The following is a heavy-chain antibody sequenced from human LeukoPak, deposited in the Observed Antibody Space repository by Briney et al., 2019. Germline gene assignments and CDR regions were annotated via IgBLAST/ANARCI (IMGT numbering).Heavy chain of an antibody. CDR1: GDSITSDY. J-gene: IGHJ4*02. Sequence: SETLSLTCTVSGDSITSDYWSWIRQPPGKGLEWIGFINNRGTTSYNPSLTSRVTISRDMSKNQFALKLSSVSAADTAVYYCARYRDGDRDISLDIWGKGTLVTVSS. D-gene: IGHD4-17*01. V-gene: IGHV4-59*08. CDR2: INNRGTT. CDR3: ARYRDGDRDISLDI.